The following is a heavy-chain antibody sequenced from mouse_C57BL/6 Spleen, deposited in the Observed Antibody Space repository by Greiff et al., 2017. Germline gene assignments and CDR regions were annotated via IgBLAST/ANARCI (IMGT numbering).Heavy chain of an antibody. Sequence: QVQLQQSGPGLVQPSQSLSITCTVSGFSLTSYGVHWVRQPPGKGLEWLGVMWRGGSTDYNAAFISRLSISKDNSTSQVFFKMNSLQADDTAIYYGAKKKEVRGTGYFDVWGTGTTVTVSS. J-gene: IGHJ1*03. V-gene: IGHV2-4*01. D-gene: IGHD2-2*01. CDR3: AKKKEVRGTGYFDV. CDR2: MWRGGST. CDR1: GFSLTSYG.